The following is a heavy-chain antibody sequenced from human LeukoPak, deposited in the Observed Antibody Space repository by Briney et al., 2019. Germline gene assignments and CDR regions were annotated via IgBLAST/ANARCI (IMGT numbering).Heavy chain of an antibody. CDR3: ARTSRHYYGSGRNLTPWPAGMDV. CDR2: SGST. Sequence: SETLSLTCTVSDGSISDYYWTWIRQPPGKGLEWIGYSGSTKYNPSLKSRVTISVDTSNSRFSLTLTSVTSEDTAVYYCARTSRHYYGSGRNLTPWPAGMDVWGQGTTVSVS. V-gene: IGHV4-59*01. J-gene: IGHJ6*02. D-gene: IGHD3-10*01. CDR1: DGSISDYY.